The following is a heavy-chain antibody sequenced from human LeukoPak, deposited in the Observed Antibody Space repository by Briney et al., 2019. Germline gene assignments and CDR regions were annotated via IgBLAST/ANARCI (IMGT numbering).Heavy chain of an antibody. Sequence: GGSLRLSCAASGFTFSSYSMNWVRQAPGKGLEWVSSISSSSSYIYYADSVKGRFTISRDNAKDSLYLEMNSLRAEDTAVYYCARTLAADYYGMDVWGQGTTVTVSS. D-gene: IGHD6-13*01. J-gene: IGHJ6*02. V-gene: IGHV3-21*01. CDR2: ISSSSSYI. CDR1: GFTFSSYS. CDR3: ARTLAADYYGMDV.